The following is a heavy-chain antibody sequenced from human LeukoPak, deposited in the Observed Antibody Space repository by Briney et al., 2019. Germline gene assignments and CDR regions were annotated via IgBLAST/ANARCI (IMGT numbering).Heavy chain of an antibody. CDR1: GGSISSSSYY. Sequence: SETLSLSCTVSGGSISSSSYYWGWIRQPPGKGLEWIGSIYYSGSTYYNPSLKSRVTISVDRSKNQFSLKLSSVTAADTAVYYCARLRYSSSSRYYDYWGQGTLVTVSS. D-gene: IGHD6-6*01. V-gene: IGHV4-39*07. CDR3: ARLRYSSSSRYYDY. J-gene: IGHJ4*02. CDR2: IYYSGST.